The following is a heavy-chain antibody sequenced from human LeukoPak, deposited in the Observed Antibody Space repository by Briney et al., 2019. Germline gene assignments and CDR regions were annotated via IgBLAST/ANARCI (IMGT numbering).Heavy chain of an antibody. CDR2: IYYSGST. CDR3: ARVQESQIDYYFDY. Sequence: PSETLSLTCTVSGGSISSDYWSWIRQPPGKGLEWIGYIYYSGSTNYNPSLKSRVTISVDTSKNQFSLKLSSVTAADTAVYYCARVQESQIDYYFDYWGQGTLVTVSS. V-gene: IGHV4-59*01. J-gene: IGHJ4*02. CDR1: GGSISSDY. D-gene: IGHD3-9*01.